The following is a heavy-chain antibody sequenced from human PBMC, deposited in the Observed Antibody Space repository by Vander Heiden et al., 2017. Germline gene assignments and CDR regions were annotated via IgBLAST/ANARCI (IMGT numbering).Heavy chain of an antibody. Sequence: QVQLVGSGGDVVQPGRSLTLPCPASGFRFGINAMHWVHQAPGRGLEWVAVIWCDGSNTQYADSVKGRFTISRDNSKDTMFLQMNSLRDEDTAVYYCARDSLNIAAPYYYYGMDVWGQGTTVTVSS. CDR1: GFRFGINA. J-gene: IGHJ6*02. CDR2: IWCDGSNT. D-gene: IGHD6-25*01. CDR3: ARDSLNIAAPYYYYGMDV. V-gene: IGHV3-33*01.